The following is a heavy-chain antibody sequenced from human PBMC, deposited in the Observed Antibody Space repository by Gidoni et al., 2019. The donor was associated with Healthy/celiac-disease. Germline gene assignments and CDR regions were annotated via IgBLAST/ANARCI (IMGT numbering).Heavy chain of an antibody. CDR1: GFTFSSYA. D-gene: IGHD2-2*01. V-gene: IGHV3-64D*06. CDR2: ISSNGGST. Sequence: EVQLVESGGGLVQPGGSLRLSCSASGFTFSSYAMHWVRQAPGKGLEYVSAISSNGGSTYYADSVKGRFTISRDNSKNTLYLQMSSLRAEDTAVYYCVKPQGVVVYGMDVRGQGTTVTVSS. CDR3: VKPQGVVVYGMDV. J-gene: IGHJ6*02.